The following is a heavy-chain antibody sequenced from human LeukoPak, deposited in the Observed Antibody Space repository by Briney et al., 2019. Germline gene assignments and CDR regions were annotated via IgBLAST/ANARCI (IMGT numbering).Heavy chain of an antibody. CDR1: GGSISSGGYS. CDR2: IYWDDDK. Sequence: QTLSLTCAVSGGSISSGGYSWSWIRQPPGKALEWLALIYWDDDKRYSPSLKSRLTITKDTSKNQVVLTMTNMDPVDTATYYCAHSQVYAGNWFDPWGQGTLVTVSS. D-gene: IGHD2-8*01. J-gene: IGHJ5*02. V-gene: IGHV2-5*08. CDR3: AHSQVYAGNWFDP.